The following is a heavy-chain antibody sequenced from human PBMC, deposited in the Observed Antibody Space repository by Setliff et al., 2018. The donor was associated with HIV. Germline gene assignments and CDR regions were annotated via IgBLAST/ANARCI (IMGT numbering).Heavy chain of an antibody. CDR2: IHQSGTA. D-gene: IGHD1-26*01. CDR1: GVSVNNDNDY. V-gene: IGHV4-39*01. Sequence: SETLSLTCAVSGVSVNNDNDYWGWIRQPPGKGLEWIAIIHQSGTAHKRPSLKSRVTISIDTSENLFSLKLSGVTAADTAIYYCARQVGEGKWYLDSWGHGALVTVSS. CDR3: ARQVGEGKWYLDS. J-gene: IGHJ4*01.